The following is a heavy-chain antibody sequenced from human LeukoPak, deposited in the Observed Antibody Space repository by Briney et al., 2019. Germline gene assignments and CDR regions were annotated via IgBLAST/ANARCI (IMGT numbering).Heavy chain of an antibody. J-gene: IGHJ4*02. Sequence: ASVKVSCKASGYTFTSYGISWVRQAPGQGLEWMGWISAYNGITNYAQKLQGRVTMTTDTSTSTAYMELRSLRSDDTAVYYCARGVNYDSSGYHPPFSYWGQGTLVTVSS. CDR1: GYTFTSYG. CDR2: ISAYNGIT. V-gene: IGHV1-18*01. CDR3: ARGVNYDSSGYHPPFSY. D-gene: IGHD3-22*01.